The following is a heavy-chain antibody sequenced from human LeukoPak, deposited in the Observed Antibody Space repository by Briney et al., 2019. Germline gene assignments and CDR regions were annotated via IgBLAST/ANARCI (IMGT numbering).Heavy chain of an antibody. J-gene: IGHJ4*02. CDR1: GGTFSSYA. V-gene: IGHV1-69*13. CDR3: ARGDYGSGSY. CDR2: IIPIFVTA. D-gene: IGHD3-10*01. Sequence: ASLKVSSTPSGGTFSSYAISWVRQAPGQGLEWMGGIIPIFVTANYAQKFQGRVTNTADESTSTAYMERSSLRSEDTAVYYCARGDYGSGSYWGQGTLVTVSS.